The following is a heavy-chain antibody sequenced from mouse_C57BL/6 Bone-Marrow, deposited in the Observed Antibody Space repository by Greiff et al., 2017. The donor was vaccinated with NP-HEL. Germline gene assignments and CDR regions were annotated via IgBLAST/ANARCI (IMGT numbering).Heavy chain of an antibody. V-gene: IGHV1-76*01. CDR1: GYTFTDYY. D-gene: IGHD2-10*02. Sequence: QVQLQQSGAELVRPGASVKLSCKASGYTFTDYYINWVKQRPGQGLEWIARIYPGSGNTYYNEKFKGKATLTAEKSSSTAYMQLSSLTSEDSAVYVCARSVWFPYYAMDYWGQGTSVTVSS. CDR2: IYPGSGNT. CDR3: ARSVWFPYYAMDY. J-gene: IGHJ4*01.